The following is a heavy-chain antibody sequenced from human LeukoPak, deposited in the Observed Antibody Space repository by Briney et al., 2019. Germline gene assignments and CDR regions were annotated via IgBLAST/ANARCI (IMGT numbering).Heavy chain of an antibody. D-gene: IGHD2-21*01. CDR3: ARGEYCGDCYLGY. CDR1: GFTFSSYA. V-gene: IGHV3-30-3*01. CDR2: ISYDGSNK. J-gene: IGHJ4*02. Sequence: GGSLRLSCAASGFTFSSYAMHWVRQAPGKGLEWVAVISYDGSNKYYADSVKGRFTISRDNSKNTLYLQMNSLRAEDTAVYYCARGEYCGDCYLGYWGQGTLVTVSS.